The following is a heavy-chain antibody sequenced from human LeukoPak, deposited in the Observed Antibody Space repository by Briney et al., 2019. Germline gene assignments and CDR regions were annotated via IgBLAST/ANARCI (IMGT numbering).Heavy chain of an antibody. J-gene: IGHJ6*02. CDR3: ARGRRGSLGDSSGSWRDYYYYGMDV. CDR1: GGSFSGYY. V-gene: IGHV4-34*01. Sequence: SETLSLTCAVYGGSFSGYYWSWIRQPPGKGLEWIGEINHSGSTNYNPSLKSRVTISVDTSKNQFSLKLSSVTAADTAVYYCARGRRGSLGDSSGSWRDYYYYGMDVWGQGTTVTVSS. CDR2: INHSGST. D-gene: IGHD3-22*01.